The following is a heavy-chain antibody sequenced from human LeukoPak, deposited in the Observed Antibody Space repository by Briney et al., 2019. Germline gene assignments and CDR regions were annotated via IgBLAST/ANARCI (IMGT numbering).Heavy chain of an antibody. D-gene: IGHD3-22*01. CDR2: FDSEDGET. J-gene: IGHJ5*02. V-gene: IGHV1-24*01. CDR3: AATTHYYDSSGYFRWFDP. CDR1: GNTLTELS. Sequence: ASVKVSCKVSGNTLTELSMHWVRQAPGKGLEWMGGFDSEDGETVYAQNFQGRVTMTEDTFTDTAYMELTSLRSEGTAVYYCAATTHYYDSSGYFRWFDPWGQGTLVTVSS.